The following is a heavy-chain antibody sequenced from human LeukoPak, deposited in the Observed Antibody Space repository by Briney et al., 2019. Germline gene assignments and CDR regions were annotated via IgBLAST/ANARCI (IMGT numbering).Heavy chain of an antibody. CDR2: INTNTGNP. V-gene: IGHV7-4-1*02. J-gene: IGHJ4*02. CDR1: GYTFTSYA. Sequence: ASVKVSCKASGYTFTSYAMNWVRQAPGQGLEWMGWINTNTGNPTYAQGFTGRFVFSLDTSVSTAYLQISSLKAEDTAVYYCARDLGYSYGYRTTKPDSDYWGQGTLVTVSS. D-gene: IGHD5-18*01. CDR3: ARDLGYSYGYRTTKPDSDY.